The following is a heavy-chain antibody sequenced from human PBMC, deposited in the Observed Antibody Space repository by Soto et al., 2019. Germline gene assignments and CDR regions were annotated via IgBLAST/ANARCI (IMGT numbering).Heavy chain of an antibody. V-gene: IGHV3-23*01. CDR3: AKDGPIPYYDFWSGYRYYYMDV. CDR2: ISGSGGST. CDR1: GFTFSSYA. D-gene: IGHD3-3*01. J-gene: IGHJ6*03. Sequence: GGSLRLSCAASGFTFSSYAMSWVRQAPGKGLEWVSAISGSGGSTYYADSVKGRFTISRDNSKNTLYLQMNSLRAEDTAVYYCAKDGPIPYYDFWSGYRYYYMDVWGKGTTVTVSS.